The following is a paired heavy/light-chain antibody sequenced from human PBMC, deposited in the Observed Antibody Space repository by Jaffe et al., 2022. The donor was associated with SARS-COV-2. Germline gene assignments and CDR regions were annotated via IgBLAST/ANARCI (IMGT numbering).Light chain of an antibody. J-gene: IGKJ2*01. V-gene: IGKV4-1*01. CDR2: WAS. CDR1: QSVLYSSSNKNY. Sequence: DIVMTQSPDSLAVSLGERATINCKSSQSVLYSSSNKNYLAWYQQKPGQPPKLLIYWASTRESGVPDRFSGSGSGTDFTLTISSLQAEDVAIYYCQQYYSTPYTFGQGTKVEIK. CDR3: QQYYSTPYT.
Heavy chain of an antibody. D-gene: IGHD6-13*01. CDR2: IYFTGGT. CDR3: ARHVQTGGQSSSWYLVGSAFDI. V-gene: IGHV4-39*01. CDR1: GGSISSSSYY. Sequence: QLQLQESGPGLVKPSETLSLTCTVSGGSISSSSYYWGWIRQPPGKGLEWIGSIYFTGGTYYSPSLKSRVTISVDTSKSHFSLKLSSVTTADTAVYYCARHVQTGGQSSSWYLVGSAFDIWGQGTMVTVSS. J-gene: IGHJ3*02.